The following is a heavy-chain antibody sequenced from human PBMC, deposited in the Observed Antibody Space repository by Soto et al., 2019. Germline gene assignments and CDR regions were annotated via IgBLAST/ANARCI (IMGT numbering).Heavy chain of an antibody. D-gene: IGHD3-16*01. Sequence: GGSLRLSCTASGFMFSSYWMSWVRQAPGKGLEWVANIKQDGSEKYYVDSVKGRFTISRDNAKNSLYLQMNSLRAEDTAVYYCARETHYGFFDYWGQGTLVTVSS. CDR2: IKQDGSEK. CDR1: GFMFSSYW. V-gene: IGHV3-7*01. J-gene: IGHJ4*02. CDR3: ARETHYGFFDY.